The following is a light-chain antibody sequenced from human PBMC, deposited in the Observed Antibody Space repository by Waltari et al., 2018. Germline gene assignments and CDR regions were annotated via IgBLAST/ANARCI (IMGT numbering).Light chain of an antibody. V-gene: IGLV4-69*01. CDR1: SGHRNNV. Sequence: QLVLTQSPSASASLGASVKLAFTLSSGHRNNVIAWIPQRPEKGPRYLLKVNTDGSHNRGDDVPERFSGSSSGAERYLTISSLQSEDEADYFCQTGGHGTWVFGGGTKLTVL. CDR3: QTGGHGTWV. J-gene: IGLJ3*02. CDR2: VNTDGSH.